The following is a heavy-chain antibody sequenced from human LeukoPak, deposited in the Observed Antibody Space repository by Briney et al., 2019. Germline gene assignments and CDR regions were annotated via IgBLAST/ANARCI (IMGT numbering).Heavy chain of an antibody. D-gene: IGHD4-11*01. CDR1: GYTFTGYY. CDR3: ARAESSNWDAKYFFDY. CDR2: INPNSGGT. V-gene: IGHV1-2*06. J-gene: IGHJ4*02. Sequence: ASVKVSCKASGYTFTGYYIHWVRQAPGQGLEWMGRINPNSGGTNYAQRFQGRVTMTRDTSISTAYMELSRLRSDDTAVYYCARAESSNWDAKYFFDYWGQGTLVTASS.